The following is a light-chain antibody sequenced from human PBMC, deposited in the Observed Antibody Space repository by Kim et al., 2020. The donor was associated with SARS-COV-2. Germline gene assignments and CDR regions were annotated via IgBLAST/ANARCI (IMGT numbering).Light chain of an antibody. CDR3: NSRDSSGNHLV. J-gene: IGLJ3*02. V-gene: IGLV3-19*01. Sequence: GQTARITCQGDSLGRYYASWYQQKPGQAPVLGIYGKNNRPSGIPDRFSGSSSGNTASLTITGAQAEDEADYYCNSRDSSGNHLVFGGGTQLTVL. CDR1: SLGRYY. CDR2: GKN.